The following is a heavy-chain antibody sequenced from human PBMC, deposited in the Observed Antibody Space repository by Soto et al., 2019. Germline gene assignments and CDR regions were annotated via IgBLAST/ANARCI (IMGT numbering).Heavy chain of an antibody. J-gene: IGHJ4*01. D-gene: IGHD3-10*01. CDR1: GYTFTSYY. CDR2: INPSGGST. Sequence: ASVKVSCKAFGYTFTSYYMHWVRQAPGQGPEWMGIINPSGGSTTYAQNFQGRVTMTRDTSTSTVYMELSSLRSEDTAVYYCARVWGYYGSGSYYDYWGHGTLVTVSS. V-gene: IGHV1-46*01. CDR3: ARVWGYYGSGSYYDY.